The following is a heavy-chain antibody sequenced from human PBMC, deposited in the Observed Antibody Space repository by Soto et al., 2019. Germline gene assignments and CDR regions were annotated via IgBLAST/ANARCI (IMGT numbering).Heavy chain of an antibody. V-gene: IGHV3-48*02. D-gene: IGHD4-17*01. CDR2: ISSSSSTI. CDR1: GFTFSSYS. CDR3: ARDAYNGHYGDFDY. Sequence: GGSLRLSCAASGFTFSSYSMNWVRQAPGKGLEWVSYISSSSSTIYYADSVKGRFTISRDNAKNSLYLQMNSLRDEDTAVYYCARDAYNGHYGDFDYWGQGTLVTVSS. J-gene: IGHJ4*02.